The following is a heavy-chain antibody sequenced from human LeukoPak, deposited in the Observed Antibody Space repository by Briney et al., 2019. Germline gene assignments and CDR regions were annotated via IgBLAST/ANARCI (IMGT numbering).Heavy chain of an antibody. J-gene: IGHJ4*02. V-gene: IGHV4-31*03. CDR1: GGSISGGGYY. CDR3: ARGYSSGWYLRD. CDR2: IYYSGST. D-gene: IGHD6-13*01. Sequence: SQTLSLTCTVSGGSISGGGYYWSWIRQHPGKGLEWIGYIYYSGSTYYNPSLKSRVTISVDTSKNQFSLKLSSVTAADTAVYYCARGYSSGWYLRDWGQGTLVTVSS.